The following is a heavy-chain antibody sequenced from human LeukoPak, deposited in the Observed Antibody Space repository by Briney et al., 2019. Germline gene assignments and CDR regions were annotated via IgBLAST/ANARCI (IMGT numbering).Heavy chain of an antibody. Sequence: SETLSLICTVSGGSISSSSYYWGWIRQPPGEGLEWIGSIYYSGSTYYNPSLKSRVTISVDTSKNQFSLKLTSVTAADTAVYYCAREHPRGEVDDFDYWGQGTLVTVSS. V-gene: IGHV4-39*07. D-gene: IGHD3-16*01. CDR3: AREHPRGEVDDFDY. J-gene: IGHJ4*02. CDR2: IYYSGST. CDR1: GGSISSSSYY.